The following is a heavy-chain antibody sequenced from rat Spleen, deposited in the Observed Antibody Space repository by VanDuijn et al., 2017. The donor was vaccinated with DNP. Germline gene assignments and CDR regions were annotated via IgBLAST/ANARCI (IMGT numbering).Heavy chain of an antibody. Sequence: EVQLVESGGGLVQPGRSLKLSCAASGFTFSNYGMHWIRQAPTKGLEWVASISPSGSSTYYRDSVKGRFTISRDNARSTLYLQIDSLRSEDTATYYCTRINYGGYFYVMDAWGQGTSVTVSS. J-gene: IGHJ4*01. D-gene: IGHD1-11*01. CDR1: GFTFSNYG. CDR2: ISPSGSST. CDR3: TRINYGGYFYVMDA. V-gene: IGHV5-19*01.